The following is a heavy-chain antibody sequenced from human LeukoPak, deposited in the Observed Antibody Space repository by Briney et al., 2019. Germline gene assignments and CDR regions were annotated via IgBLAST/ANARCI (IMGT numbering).Heavy chain of an antibody. CDR1: GFTFSTNA. V-gene: IGHV3-23*01. CDR3: ARDRGIAAVGGRGMDV. D-gene: IGHD6-13*01. Sequence: GGSLRLSCAASGFTFSTNAMAWVRQAPGKGLEWVSAIRGSGDDTYYADSVKGRFTISRDNSKNTLSLQMNSLRAEDTAVYYCARDRGIAAVGGRGMDVWGQGTTVTVSS. J-gene: IGHJ6*02. CDR2: IRGSGDDT.